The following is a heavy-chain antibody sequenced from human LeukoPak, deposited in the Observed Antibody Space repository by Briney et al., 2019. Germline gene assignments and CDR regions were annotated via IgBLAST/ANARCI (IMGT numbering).Heavy chain of an antibody. D-gene: IGHD5-18*01. V-gene: IGHV3-7*01. CDR2: IKEDGSEK. CDR3: ARDAGYGYDRFDY. CDR1: GFIFSSYW. J-gene: IGHJ4*02. Sequence: GGSLRLSCAASGFIFSSYWMAWVRQAPGKGLEWVANIKEDGSEKNYVDSVKGRFTISRDNAKNSLYLQMNSLRAEDTAVYYCARDAGYGYDRFDYWGQGTQVTVSS.